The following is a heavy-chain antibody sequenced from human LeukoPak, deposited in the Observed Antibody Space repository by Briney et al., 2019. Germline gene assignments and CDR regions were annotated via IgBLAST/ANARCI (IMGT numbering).Heavy chain of an antibody. Sequence: SETLSLTCTVSGGSISSYYWSWIRQPPGKGLEWIGYIYYSGSTNYNPSLKSRVTISVDTSKNQFSLKLSSVTAADTAVYYCARSGGVGDSSSWPNDYWGQGTLVTVSS. CDR3: ARSGGVGDSSSWPNDY. V-gene: IGHV4-59*01. CDR1: GGSISSYY. J-gene: IGHJ4*02. CDR2: IYYSGST. D-gene: IGHD6-13*01.